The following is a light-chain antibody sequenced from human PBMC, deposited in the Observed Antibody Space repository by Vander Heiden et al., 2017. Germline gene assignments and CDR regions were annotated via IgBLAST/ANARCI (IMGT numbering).Light chain of an antibody. V-gene: IGLV1-44*01. CDR3: AAWDDSLNGVV. Sequence: QSGLTQPPSASGTPGQRATISCSGSSTSIGSNTLNWYQQFPGTAPKCLIYSDSLRTSGVPDRFSGSKSGTSASLAISVLQSEDEAIYYCAAWDDSLNGVVFGGGTKLTV. CDR2: SDS. CDR1: STSIGSNT. J-gene: IGLJ2*01.